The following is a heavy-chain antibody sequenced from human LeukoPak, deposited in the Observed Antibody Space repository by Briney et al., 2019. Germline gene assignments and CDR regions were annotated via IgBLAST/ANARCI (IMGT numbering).Heavy chain of an antibody. V-gene: IGHV3-48*01. CDR2: ISSSTSTI. J-gene: IGHJ3*02. Sequence: GGSLRLSCAASGFTFSTYGMNWVRQAPGKGLEWVSYISSSTSTIYYADSVKGRFTISRDNAKNSLYLQMNSLRAEDTAMYYCARESWSNSVAFDIWGLGTMVIVSS. CDR1: GFTFSTYG. D-gene: IGHD4-23*01. CDR3: ARESWSNSVAFDI.